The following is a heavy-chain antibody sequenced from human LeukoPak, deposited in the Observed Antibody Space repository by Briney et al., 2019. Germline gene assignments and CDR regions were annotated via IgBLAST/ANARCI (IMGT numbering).Heavy chain of an antibody. CDR3: ACLSWGSSGYDSYAFDI. V-gene: IGHV4-39*07. CDR1: GDSISLSFYY. D-gene: IGHD3-22*01. J-gene: IGHJ3*02. CDR2: VYYSGTT. Sequence: PSETLSLTCSVSGDSISLSFYYWGWIRQPPGKALEWIGSVYYSGTTSYNPSLKRRVTISVDTSKNQFSLKLSSVTAADTAVYYCACLSWGSSGYDSYAFDIWGQGTMVTVSS.